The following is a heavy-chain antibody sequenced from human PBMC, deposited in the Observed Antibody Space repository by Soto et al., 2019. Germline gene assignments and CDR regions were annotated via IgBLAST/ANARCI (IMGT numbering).Heavy chain of an antibody. Sequence: ASVKVSCKASGGTFSSYTISWVRQAPGQGLEWMGRIIPILGIANYAQKFQGRVTITADKSTSTAYMELSSLRSEDTAVYYCASGGSGSYYFDYWGQGTLVTVSS. CDR3: ASGGSGSYYFDY. V-gene: IGHV1-69*02. CDR2: IIPILGIA. D-gene: IGHD2-15*01. CDR1: GGTFSSYT. J-gene: IGHJ4*02.